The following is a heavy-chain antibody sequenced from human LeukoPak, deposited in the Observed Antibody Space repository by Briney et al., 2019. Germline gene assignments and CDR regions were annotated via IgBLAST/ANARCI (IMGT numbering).Heavy chain of an antibody. D-gene: IGHD6-13*01. V-gene: IGHV3-23*01. CDR3: AKMKYSSSDPTAGWDY. J-gene: IGHJ4*02. Sequence: GGSLRLSCAASGFTFSSYAMSWVRQAPGKGLEWVSAISGSGGSTYYADSVKGRFTISRDNAKNTLYLQMNSLRAEDTAVYYCAKMKYSSSDPTAGWDYWGQGTLVTVSS. CDR2: ISGSGGST. CDR1: GFTFSSYA.